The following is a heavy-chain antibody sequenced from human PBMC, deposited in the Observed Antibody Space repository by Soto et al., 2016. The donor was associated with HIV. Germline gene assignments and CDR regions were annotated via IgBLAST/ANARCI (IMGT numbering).Heavy chain of an antibody. J-gene: IGHJ4*02. CDR1: EFNFQKYA. CDR2: TSGSGIGS. CDR3: VKGSVFNVRGHFDS. D-gene: IGHD3-10*02. V-gene: IGHV3-23*01. Sequence: DVQLLESGGKLVRPGTSLRLSCVGTEFNFQKYAMMWVRQAPGKGPEWVSGTSGSGIGSHYRSSAKGRFSISRDNSKNTLYLQMNSLTVEDTAVYYCVKGSVFNVRGHFDSWGLGTLVTVSS.